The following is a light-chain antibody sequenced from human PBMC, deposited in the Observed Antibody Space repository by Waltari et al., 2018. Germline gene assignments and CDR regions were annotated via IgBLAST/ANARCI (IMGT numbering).Light chain of an antibody. CDR3: QQYGSLPWT. CDR2: GAS. Sequence: EIVLTQSPGTLSLSPGDRATISCRASEYVPSGYWAWYQQKPGQAPRLLIFGASSGATGIPDRFSGSESGTDFTLTISRLEPEDFAVYYCQQYGSLPWTFGQGTKVEIK. J-gene: IGKJ1*01. CDR1: EYVPSGY. V-gene: IGKV3-20*01.